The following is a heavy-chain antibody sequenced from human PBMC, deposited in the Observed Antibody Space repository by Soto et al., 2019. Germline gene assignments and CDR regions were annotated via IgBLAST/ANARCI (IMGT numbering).Heavy chain of an antibody. Sequence: QVQLVQSGAEVKKPGSSVKVSCKASGGTFGSYAISWVRQAPGQGLEWMGGIIPIFGTANYAQKFQGRVTITADESTSTAYMELSSLRSEDTAVYYCARVIWFGDSNLGDFDYWGQGTLVTVSS. CDR3: ARVIWFGDSNLGDFDY. CDR2: IIPIFGTA. D-gene: IGHD3-10*01. J-gene: IGHJ4*02. V-gene: IGHV1-69*12. CDR1: GGTFGSYA.